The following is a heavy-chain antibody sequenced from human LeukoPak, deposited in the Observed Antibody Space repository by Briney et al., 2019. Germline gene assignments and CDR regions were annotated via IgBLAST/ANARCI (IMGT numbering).Heavy chain of an antibody. CDR1: GGSIFSYY. CDR3: ARRAYPASGYFDL. Sequence: SETLSLTCTVSGGSIFSYYFNWIRQPPGKGLEWIGYIYSNGISSYNPSLRGRGTISIATSKNQFSPRLRSVTAADTAIYYCARRAYPASGYFDLWGRGTLVTVSS. V-gene: IGHV4-4*08. D-gene: IGHD3-16*01. J-gene: IGHJ2*01. CDR2: IYSNGIS.